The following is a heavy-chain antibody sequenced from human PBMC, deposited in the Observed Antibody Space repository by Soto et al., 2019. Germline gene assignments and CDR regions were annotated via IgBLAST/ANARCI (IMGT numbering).Heavy chain of an antibody. D-gene: IGHD1-26*01. CDR1: GGTFSSYT. J-gene: IGHJ5*02. V-gene: IGHV1-69*02. CDR2: IIPILGIA. Sequence: SVKVSCKASGGTFSSYTISWVRQAPGQGLEWMGRIIPILGIANYAQKFQGRVTITADKSTSTAYMELSSLRSEDTAVYYCARLLVGATRPTPNNWFDPWGQGTLLTVSS. CDR3: ARLLVGATRPTPNNWFDP.